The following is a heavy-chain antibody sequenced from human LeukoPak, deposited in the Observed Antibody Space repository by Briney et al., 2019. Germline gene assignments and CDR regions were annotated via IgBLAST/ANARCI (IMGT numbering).Heavy chain of an antibody. V-gene: IGHV5-51*01. CDR2: IYPGDSNT. J-gene: IGHJ3*02. Sequence: GESLKISSKAAGYSFTSYRICWVRQMPGKGLERMGIIYPGDSNTRYSPSFQGQVTISADKSISTAYLQWSSLKASDTAMYYCARRRGYGDAFDIWGQGTMVTVSS. CDR3: ARRRGYGDAFDI. CDR1: GYSFTSYR. D-gene: IGHD5-12*01.